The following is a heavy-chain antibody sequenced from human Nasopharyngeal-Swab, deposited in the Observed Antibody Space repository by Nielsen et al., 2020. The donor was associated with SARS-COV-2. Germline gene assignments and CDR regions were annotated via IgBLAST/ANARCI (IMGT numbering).Heavy chain of an antibody. CDR2: ISSSGSTI. CDR1: GFTFSSYE. Sequence: GGSLRLSCAASGFTFSSYEMNWVRQAPGKGLEWVSYISSSGSTIYYADSVKGRFTISRDNAKNSLYLQTNSLRAEDTAVYYCARGRAQLWSRVNGMDVWGQGTTVTVSS. CDR3: ARGRAQLWSRVNGMDV. J-gene: IGHJ6*02. D-gene: IGHD5-18*01. V-gene: IGHV3-48*03.